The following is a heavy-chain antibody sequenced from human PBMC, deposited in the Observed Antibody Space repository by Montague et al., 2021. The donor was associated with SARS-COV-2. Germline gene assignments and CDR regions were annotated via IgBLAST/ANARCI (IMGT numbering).Heavy chain of an antibody. V-gene: IGHV4-39*01. CDR2: IYYSGST. Sequence: SETLSLTCTVSGGSIRTSSYYWGWIRQPQGKGLDWNGSIYYSGSTYYNPSLKSRVSISVYTSKNQFSLKLSSVTAAATSVYYCAMRGGALDAFDIWGQGTMVIVSS. CDR1: GGSIRTSSYY. CDR3: AMRGGALDAFDI. J-gene: IGHJ3*02. D-gene: IGHD3-10*01.